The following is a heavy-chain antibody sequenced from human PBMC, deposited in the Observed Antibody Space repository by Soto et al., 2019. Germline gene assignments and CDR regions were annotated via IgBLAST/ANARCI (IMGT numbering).Heavy chain of an antibody. CDR3: AGTTSHQWYYMDV. CDR1: GDSVSSNSAA. Sequence: SQTLSLTCAISGDSVSSNSAAWNWIRLSPSRGFEWLARTYYRSRLYNDYAVSVRSRITVNPDTSKNQFSLQLTSVTPEDTAVYYCAGTTSHQWYYMDVWGKGTTVTVSS. J-gene: IGHJ6*03. V-gene: IGHV6-1*01. D-gene: IGHD1-7*01. CDR2: TYYRSRLYN.